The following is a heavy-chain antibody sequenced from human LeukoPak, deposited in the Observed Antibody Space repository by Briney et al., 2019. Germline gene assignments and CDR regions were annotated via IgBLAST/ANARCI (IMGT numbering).Heavy chain of an antibody. Sequence: GASVQVSCKDCLGTLRSYSISWVRQAPGQGLEWMGRIIPILCIANYAQKVPGRVTITADKSTSTAYMGVGSLCSEDTAVYFCARDREAYCGGDWPLGGYTFDIWGQGKMVTVSS. J-gene: IGHJ3*02. D-gene: IGHD2-21*02. CDR3: ARDREAYCGGDWPLGGYTFDI. CDR1: LGTLRSYS. CDR2: IIPILCIA. V-gene: IGHV1-69*04.